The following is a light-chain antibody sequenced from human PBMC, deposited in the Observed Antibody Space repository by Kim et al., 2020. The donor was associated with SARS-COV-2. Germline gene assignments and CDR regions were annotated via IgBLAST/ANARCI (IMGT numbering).Light chain of an antibody. Sequence: QSVLTQPPSASGTPGQRVTISCSGSSSNIGSNTVNWYQQLPGTAPKLLIYSNNQRPSGVPDRFSGSKSGTSASLAISGLRSEDEADYYCAAWDDSLNGDWVFGGGTQLTVL. CDR3: AAWDDSLNGDWV. V-gene: IGLV1-44*01. CDR2: SNN. CDR1: SSNIGSNT. J-gene: IGLJ3*02.